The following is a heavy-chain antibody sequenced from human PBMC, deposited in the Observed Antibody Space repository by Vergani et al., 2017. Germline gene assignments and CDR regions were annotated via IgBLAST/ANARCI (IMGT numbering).Heavy chain of an antibody. J-gene: IGHJ4*02. CDR2: VYQSGNT. CDR1: KNSISSRSHY. D-gene: IGHD5-18*01. Sequence: QLQLQESGPGLVRPAETLSLTCTVSKNSISSRSHYWGWIRQSPGRGLEWIGSVYQSGNTFYNPSFKSRVTISVDTSNDQFSLRLASMAAADAAMYFCARQSAMIISQGHFDYWGQGVLVAVSS. V-gene: IGHV4-39*01. CDR3: ARQSAMIISQGHFDY.